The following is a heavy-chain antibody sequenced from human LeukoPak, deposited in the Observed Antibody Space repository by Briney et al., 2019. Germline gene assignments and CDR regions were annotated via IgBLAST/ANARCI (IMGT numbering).Heavy chain of an antibody. CDR2: IYYSGST. CDR3: ASQYSSSWSYMDV. Sequence: SETLSLTCTVSGGSISSPSYYWSWIRQPPGKGLEWIGYIYYSGSTNYNPSLKSRVTISVDTSKNQFSLKLSSVTAADTAVYYCASQYSSSWSYMDVWGKGTTVTVSS. J-gene: IGHJ6*03. CDR1: GGSISSPSYY. V-gene: IGHV4-61*01. D-gene: IGHD6-13*01.